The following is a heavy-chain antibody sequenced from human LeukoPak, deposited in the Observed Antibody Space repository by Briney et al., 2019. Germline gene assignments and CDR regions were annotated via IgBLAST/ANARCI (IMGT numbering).Heavy chain of an antibody. CDR1: GGSIRSYY. CDR2: IYYSGST. CDR3: ARGTRWLHQIFDY. Sequence: SETLSLTCTVSGGSIRSYYWSWIRQPPGKGLEWIGYIYYSGSTNYNPSLKSRVTISVDTSKNQFSLKLSSVTAADTAVYYCARGTRWLHQIFDYWGQGTLVTVSS. V-gene: IGHV4-59*01. J-gene: IGHJ4*02. D-gene: IGHD5-24*01.